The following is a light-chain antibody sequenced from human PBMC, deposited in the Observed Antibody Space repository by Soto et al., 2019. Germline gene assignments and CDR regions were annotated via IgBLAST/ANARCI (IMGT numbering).Light chain of an antibody. V-gene: IGKV3-20*01. CDR3: QQYGSSQTWT. J-gene: IGKJ1*01. CDR1: QSVSSSY. Sequence: VVLTQSPGTLSFSPGERATLSCRASQSVSSSYLAWYQQKPGQAPRLLIYGASSRATGIPDSFSGSGSATDFTLTISRLEPEDFAVYYCQQYGSSQTWTFGHGTKVDIK. CDR2: GAS.